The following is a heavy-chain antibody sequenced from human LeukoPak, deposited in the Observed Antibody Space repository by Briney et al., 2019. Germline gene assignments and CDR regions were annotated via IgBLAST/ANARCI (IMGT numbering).Heavy chain of an antibody. Sequence: SQTLSLTCAVSGASISSGGYYWNWIRLPPGKSLEWIANIYHSGNTYYNPSLRSRVTISVDTSKNQFSLMLSSVTAADTALYYCARKKDYGDYVDCWGQGTLVTVSS. CDR1: GASISSGGYY. V-gene: IGHV4-30-2*01. J-gene: IGHJ4*02. CDR3: ARKKDYGDYVDC. D-gene: IGHD4-17*01. CDR2: IYHSGNT.